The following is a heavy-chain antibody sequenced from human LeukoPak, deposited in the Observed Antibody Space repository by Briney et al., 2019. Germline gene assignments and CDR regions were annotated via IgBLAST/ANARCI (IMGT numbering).Heavy chain of an antibody. D-gene: IGHD1-1*01. V-gene: IGHV4-38-2*02. CDR1: GYSISSGYY. CDR2: IYHSGST. J-gene: IGHJ4*02. Sequence: SETLSLTCTVSGYSISSGYYWGWIRQPPGKGLEWIGSIYHSGSTYYNPSLKSRVTISVDTSKNQFSLKLSSVTAADTAVYYCYSSGGLNWNDPFDYWGQGTLVTVSS. CDR3: YSSGGLNWNDPFDY.